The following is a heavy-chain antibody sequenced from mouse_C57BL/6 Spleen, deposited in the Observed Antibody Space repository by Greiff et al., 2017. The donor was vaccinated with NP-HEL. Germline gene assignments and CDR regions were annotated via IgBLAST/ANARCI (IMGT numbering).Heavy chain of an antibody. V-gene: IGHV1-26*01. D-gene: IGHD2-10*01. J-gene: IGHJ4*01. CDR2: INPNNGGT. CDR1: GYTFTDYY. CDR3: ARSGAYLGVYYAMDY. Sequence: EVQLQQSGPELVKPGASVKISCKASGYTFTDYYMNWVKQSHGKSLEWIGDINPNNGGTSYNQKFKGKATLTVDKASSTAYMELRSLTSEDSAVYYCARSGAYLGVYYAMDYWGQGTSVTVSS.